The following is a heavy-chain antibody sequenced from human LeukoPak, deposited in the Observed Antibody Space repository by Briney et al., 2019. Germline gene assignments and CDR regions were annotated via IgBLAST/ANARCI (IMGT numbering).Heavy chain of an antibody. V-gene: IGHV6-1*01. Sequence: SQTLSLTCAISGDSVSSNRATWTWIRQSPSRGLEWLGRTYFRSKWYNDYAVSVKSRITINPDTSKNQFSLQLNSVTPEDTAVFYWARGRGDIDFDYWGQGTLVNVSS. CDR2: TYFRSKWYN. CDR3: ARGRGDIDFDY. CDR1: GDSVSSNRAT. J-gene: IGHJ4*02.